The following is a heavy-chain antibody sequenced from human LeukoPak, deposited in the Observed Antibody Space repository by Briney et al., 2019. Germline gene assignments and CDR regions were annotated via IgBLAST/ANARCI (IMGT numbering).Heavy chain of an antibody. Sequence: ASVKVSCKASGYTFTGYYMHWVRQAPGQGLEWMGWINPNSGGTNYAQKFQGRVTMTRDTSISTAYMELSRLRSDDTAVYYCASLFPYCSGGSCPIDYWGQGTLVTASS. CDR2: INPNSGGT. CDR1: GYTFTGYY. V-gene: IGHV1-2*02. D-gene: IGHD2-15*01. J-gene: IGHJ4*02. CDR3: ASLFPYCSGGSCPIDY.